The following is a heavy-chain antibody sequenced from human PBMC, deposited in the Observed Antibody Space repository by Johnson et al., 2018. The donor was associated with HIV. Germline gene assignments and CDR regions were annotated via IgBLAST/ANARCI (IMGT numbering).Heavy chain of an antibody. J-gene: IGHJ3*02. V-gene: IGHV3-30*02. CDR1: GFNFRTNG. Sequence: QVQLVESGGGVVQPGGPLRLSCAASGFNFRTNGMHWVRQAPGKGLEWVSFIQYDGSDKSYADSVEGRFTISRDNSKNTLYLQMNSLRAEDTAVYYCAREVSKGQLVPLDAFDSWGQATMVTVSS. CDR3: AREVSKGQLVPLDAFDS. D-gene: IGHD6-6*01. CDR2: IQYDGSDK.